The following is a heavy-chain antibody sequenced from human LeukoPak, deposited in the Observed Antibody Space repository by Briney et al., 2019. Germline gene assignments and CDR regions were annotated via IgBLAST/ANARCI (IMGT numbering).Heavy chain of an antibody. V-gene: IGHV3-21*01. D-gene: IGHD5-18*01. Sequence: GGSLRLSCAASGFTFSSYSMNWVRQAPGKGLEWVSSISSSSSSYIYYADSVKGRFTISRDNAKNSLYLQMNSLRAEDTAVHYCASSQLWALADFDYWGQGTLVTVSS. CDR1: GFTFSSYS. CDR2: ISSSSSSYI. J-gene: IGHJ4*02. CDR3: ASSQLWALADFDY.